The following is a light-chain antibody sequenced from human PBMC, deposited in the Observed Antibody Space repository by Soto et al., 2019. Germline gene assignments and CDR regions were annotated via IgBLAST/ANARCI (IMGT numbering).Light chain of an antibody. CDR1: SSNIGSNT. V-gene: IGLV1-44*01. CDR3: AAWDDSLNGDV. J-gene: IGLJ1*01. Sequence: QSVLTQPPSASGTPGQRVTISCSGGSSNIGSNTLNWYQQLPGTAPKLLIYINNQRPSGVPDRFSGSKSGTSASLAISGLQPGDEADYYCAAWDDSLNGDVFGTGTKLTVL. CDR2: INN.